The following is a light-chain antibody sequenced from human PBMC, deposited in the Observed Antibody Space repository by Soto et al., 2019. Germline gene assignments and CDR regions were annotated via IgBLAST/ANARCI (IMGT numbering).Light chain of an antibody. Sequence: DIVMTQSPATLSVSPGERVTLSCRASQSVASNLAWYQQKPGQAPRLLIFSASTRATGIPARFSGSGSGAAVTLAISILQSEDFAVYYCQQYFICHPTFTFGHGTKLEIK. CDR1: QSVASN. CDR3: QQYFICHPTFT. J-gene: IGKJ2*01. CDR2: SAS. V-gene: IGKV3-15*01.